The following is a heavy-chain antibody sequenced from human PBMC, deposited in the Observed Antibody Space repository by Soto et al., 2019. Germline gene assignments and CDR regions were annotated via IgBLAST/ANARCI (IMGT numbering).Heavy chain of an antibody. J-gene: IGHJ5*02. V-gene: IGHV4-34*01. Sequence: SETLSLTCAVYGGSFSGYYWSWIRQPPGKGLEWIEEINHSGSTNYNPSLKSRVTISVDTSKNQFSLKLSSVTAADTAVYYCARGRKMYIAARGLGSVFFDPWGQGTLVTVSS. D-gene: IGHD6-6*01. CDR3: ARGRKMYIAARGLGSVFFDP. CDR1: GGSFSGYY. CDR2: INHSGST.